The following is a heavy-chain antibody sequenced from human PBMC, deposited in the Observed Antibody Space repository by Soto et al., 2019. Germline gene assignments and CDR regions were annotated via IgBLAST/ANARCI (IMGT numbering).Heavy chain of an antibody. CDR2: VYYSGST. D-gene: IGHD4-17*01. Sequence: SSETLSLTCTVSGGSVRSVNDYWNWIRQPPGKGLEWIGHVYYSGSTNYNPSLKSRVTISLDTSKNQLSLKLSSVTAADTAVYYCARTTAVPNTLRSRYYFDYWGQGMLVTVSS. CDR1: GGSVRSVNDY. CDR3: ARTTAVPNTLRSRYYFDY. V-gene: IGHV4-61*01. J-gene: IGHJ4*02.